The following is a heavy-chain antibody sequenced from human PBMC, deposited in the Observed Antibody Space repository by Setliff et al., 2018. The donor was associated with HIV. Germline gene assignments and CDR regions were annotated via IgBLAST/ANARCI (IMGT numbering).Heavy chain of an antibody. CDR3: AKTSNTGYLFCSDY. V-gene: IGHV3-23*01. D-gene: IGHD3-9*01. CDR1: GFTFGNYA. CDR2: ISFSGTDT. Sequence: PGGSLRLSCAASGFTFGNYAMLWVRQAPGKGLEYVSSISFSGTDTYYADSVKGRFTISRDNSKNTVYLQMNSLRAEDTAVYYCAKTSNTGYLFCSDYWGQGTLVTVSS. J-gene: IGHJ4*02.